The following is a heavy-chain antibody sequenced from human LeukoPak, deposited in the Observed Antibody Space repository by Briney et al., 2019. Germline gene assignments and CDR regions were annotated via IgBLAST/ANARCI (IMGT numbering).Heavy chain of an antibody. Sequence: GRSLRLSCAASGFTFSSYAMHWVRQAPSKGLEWVAVISYDGSNKYYADSVKGRFTISRDNSKNTLYLQMNSLRAEDTAVYYCAREDDYNMDVWGKGTTVTVSS. CDR1: GFTFSSYA. V-gene: IGHV3-30*04. CDR2: ISYDGSNK. CDR3: AREDDYNMDV. J-gene: IGHJ6*03. D-gene: IGHD4/OR15-4a*01.